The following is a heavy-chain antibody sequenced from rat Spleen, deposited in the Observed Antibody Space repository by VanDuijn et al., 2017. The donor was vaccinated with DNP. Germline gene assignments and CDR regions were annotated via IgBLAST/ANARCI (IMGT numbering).Heavy chain of an antibody. CDR2: ISYDGGSRT. D-gene: IGHD1-10*01. J-gene: IGHJ2*01. CDR3: VSLYNNYRDFDY. Sequence: EVQLVESGGGLVQPGRSMKLSCAASGFTFSNYYMAWVRQAPTKGLEWVASISYDGGSRTYYPDSVKGRFTISRDNGKSSLDLQMNSLKSADTATYYCVSLYNNYRDFDYWGQGVMVTVSS. V-gene: IGHV5-20*01. CDR1: GFTFSNYY.